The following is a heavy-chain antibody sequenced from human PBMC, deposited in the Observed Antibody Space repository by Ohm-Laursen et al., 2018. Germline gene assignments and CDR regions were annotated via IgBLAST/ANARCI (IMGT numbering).Heavy chain of an antibody. D-gene: IGHD3-16*01. CDR3: ALESPYDYVWGSYRY. J-gene: IGHJ4*02. CDR2: FYISGNT. Sequence: SETLSLTCSVSGGSISSYYWSWIRQPAGKGLEWIGRFYISGNTNYNPSLKSRVSMSVDTSKNQFSLKLSSVTAADTAVYYCALESPYDYVWGSYRYWGQGTLATVSS. CDR1: GGSISSYY. V-gene: IGHV4-4*07.